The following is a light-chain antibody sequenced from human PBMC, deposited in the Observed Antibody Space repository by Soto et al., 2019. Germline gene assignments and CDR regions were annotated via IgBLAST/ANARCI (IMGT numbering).Light chain of an antibody. CDR2: SSN. V-gene: IGLV1-44*01. J-gene: IGLJ3*02. CDR3: EAWYDDLHVWL. Sequence: QAVLTQPPSVSETPGQGVILSCSGGDSNIGSTAVNWYQQIPGTAPRLLIYSSNQRPSGVPDRISGSKSGTSASLAISGLQSEDEADYYCEAWYDDLHVWLFGGGTKLTVL. CDR1: DSNIGSTA.